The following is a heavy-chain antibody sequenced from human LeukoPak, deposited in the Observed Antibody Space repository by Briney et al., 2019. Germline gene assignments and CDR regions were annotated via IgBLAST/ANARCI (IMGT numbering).Heavy chain of an antibody. CDR2: IYYSGST. Sequence: PSETLSLTCTVSGGSISSSSYYWGWIRQPPGKGLEWIGSIYYSGSTYYNPSLKSRVTISVDTSKNQFSLKLSSVTAADTAVYYCAREPITIFGVVTYRRYMDVWGKGTTVTVSS. CDR1: GGSISSSSYY. CDR3: AREPITIFGVVTYRRYMDV. J-gene: IGHJ6*03. D-gene: IGHD3-3*01. V-gene: IGHV4-39*07.